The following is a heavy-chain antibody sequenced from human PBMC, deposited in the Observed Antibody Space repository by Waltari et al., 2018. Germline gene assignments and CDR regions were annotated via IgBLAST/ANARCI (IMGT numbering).Heavy chain of an antibody. CDR1: GFTFSSYS. CDR2: ISSSSSYI. CDR3: ARDPPHYYDSSGYYIL. J-gene: IGHJ4*02. Sequence: EVQLVESGGGLVKPGGSLRLSCAASGFTFSSYSMNWVRQAPGKGLELVSSISSSSSYIYYADSVKGRFTISRDNAKNSLYLQMNSLRAEDTAVYYCARDPPHYYDSSGYYILWGQGTLVTVSS. D-gene: IGHD3-22*01. V-gene: IGHV3-21*01.